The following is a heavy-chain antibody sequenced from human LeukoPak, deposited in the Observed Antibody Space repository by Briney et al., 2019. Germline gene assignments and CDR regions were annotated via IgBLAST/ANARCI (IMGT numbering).Heavy chain of an antibody. Sequence: GGGLRLSCVASGFTLSRYAMHWVPPAPGKGRGWGAVISYDGSNKYYADSVKGRFTISRDNSKNTLYLQTNSLRAEDTALYYCARRRYSSSWYIDYWGQGTLVTVSS. CDR3: ARRRYSSSWYIDY. V-gene: IGHV3-30*04. D-gene: IGHD6-13*01. J-gene: IGHJ4*02. CDR2: ISYDGSNK. CDR1: GFTLSRYA.